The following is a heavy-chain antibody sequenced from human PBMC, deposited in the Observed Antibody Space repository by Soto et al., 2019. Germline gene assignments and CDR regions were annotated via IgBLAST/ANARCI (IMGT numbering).Heavy chain of an antibody. CDR1: GGSFSGYY. V-gene: IGHV4-34*01. J-gene: IGHJ4*02. CDR3: ARGYTVVTRNYFDY. CDR2: INHSGST. D-gene: IGHD2-15*01. Sequence: SETLSLTCAVYGGSFSGYYWSWIRQPPGKGLEWIGEINHSGSTNYNPSLKSRVTISVDTSKNQFSLKLSSVTAADTAVYYCARGYTVVTRNYFDYWGQGTLVTVSS.